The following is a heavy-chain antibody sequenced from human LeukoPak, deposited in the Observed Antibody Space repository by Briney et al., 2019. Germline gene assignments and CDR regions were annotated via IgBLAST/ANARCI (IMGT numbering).Heavy chain of an antibody. V-gene: IGHV3-7*01. D-gene: IGHD2-2*02. CDR1: GFTFSSYW. J-gene: IGHJ5*02. CDR2: IKQDGSEK. Sequence: GGSLRLSCAASGFTFSSYWMSWVRQAPGKGLEWVANIKQDGSEKYYVDSMKGRFTISRDNAKNSLYLQMNSLRAEDTAVYYCARGTFYCSSTSCYRSPIAWGQGTLVTVSS. CDR3: ARGTFYCSSTSCYRSPIA.